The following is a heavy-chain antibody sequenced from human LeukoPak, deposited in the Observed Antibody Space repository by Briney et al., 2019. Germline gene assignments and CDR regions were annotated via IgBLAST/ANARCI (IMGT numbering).Heavy chain of an antibody. CDR1: GFTFSTYN. D-gene: IGHD1-1*01. CDR3: AREGGGIDY. CDR2: ISSGSGYI. V-gene: IGHV3-21*01. J-gene: IGHJ4*02. Sequence: GGSLRLSCAASGFTFSTYNMNWVRQAPGKGLEWVSSISSGSGYIYYADSVKGRFIISRGNAKNSLYLQMNSLRAEDTAVYYCAREGGGIDYWGQGTLVTVSS.